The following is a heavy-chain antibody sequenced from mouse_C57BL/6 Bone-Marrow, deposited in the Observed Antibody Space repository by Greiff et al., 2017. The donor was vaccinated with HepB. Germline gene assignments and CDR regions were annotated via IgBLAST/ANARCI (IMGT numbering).Heavy chain of an antibody. CDR2: IYPRDGST. CDR3: ARGPFITTVVARYFDV. CDR1: GYTFTDHT. V-gene: IGHV1-78*01. J-gene: IGHJ1*03. Sequence: VQRQQADAGLVKPGASVKISCKVSGYTFTDHTIHWMKQRPEQGLEWIGYIYPRDGSTKYNEKFKGKATLTADKSSSTAYMQLNSLTSEDSAVYFCARGPFITTVVARYFDVWGTGTTVTVSS. D-gene: IGHD1-1*01.